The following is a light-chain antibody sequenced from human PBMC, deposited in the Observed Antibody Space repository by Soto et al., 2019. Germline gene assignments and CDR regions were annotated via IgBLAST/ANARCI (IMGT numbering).Light chain of an antibody. J-gene: IGLJ3*02. CDR3: QTWGTGIQV. CDR2: LNSDGSH. Sequence: QLVLPQSPSSSASLGASVKLTCTLSSGHSSYAIAWHQQQPEKGPRYLMKLNSDGSHSKGDGIPDRFSGSSSGAVRYLTISSLQSEDEADYYCQTWGTGIQVFGGGTKVTVL. CDR1: SGHSSYA. V-gene: IGLV4-69*01.